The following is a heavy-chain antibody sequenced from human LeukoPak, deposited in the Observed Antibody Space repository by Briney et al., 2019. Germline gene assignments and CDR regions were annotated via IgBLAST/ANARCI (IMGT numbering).Heavy chain of an antibody. CDR2: FKTDGSTT. V-gene: IGHV3-74*01. J-gene: IGHJ4*02. CDR1: GFTFNSYW. CDR3: ARSTSQGFDY. Sequence: PGGSLRLSCAASGFTFNSYWMHRVRQAPGKGLVWVSLFKTDGSTTRYADSVKGRFTISRDNAKNTLYLQMNSLRAEDTAVYYCARSTSQGFDYWGQGTPVIVSS.